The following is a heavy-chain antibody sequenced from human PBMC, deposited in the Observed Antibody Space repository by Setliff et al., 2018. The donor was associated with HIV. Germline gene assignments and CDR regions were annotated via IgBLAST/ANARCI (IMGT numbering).Heavy chain of an antibody. CDR3: HSGYDTEEQSYFDY. J-gene: IGHJ4*02. D-gene: IGHD5-12*01. V-gene: IGHV3-11*04. CDR2: ISGSANGL. CDR1: GFTFSDYY. Sequence: PGGSLRLSCAASGFTFSDYYMSWIRQAPGKGLEWLSSISGSANGLYYAESVKGRFTISRDNAKNTLYLQMNSLRAEDTGVYYCHSGYDTEEQSYFDYWGQGALVTVSS.